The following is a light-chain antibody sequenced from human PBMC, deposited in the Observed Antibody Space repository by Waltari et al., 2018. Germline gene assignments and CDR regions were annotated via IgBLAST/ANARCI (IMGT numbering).Light chain of an antibody. CDR3: CSYAGSYTWV. V-gene: IGLV2-11*01. J-gene: IGLJ3*02. Sequence: SALTQPRSVSGSPGQSVTISCTATPNDLGSYNYVSWYQQHPGKAPKLIILDVTKRPSGVPDRLSGSKSGNTASLTISGLRAEDEAEYYCCSYAGSYTWVFGGGTKLTVV. CDR1: PNDLGSYNY. CDR2: DVT.